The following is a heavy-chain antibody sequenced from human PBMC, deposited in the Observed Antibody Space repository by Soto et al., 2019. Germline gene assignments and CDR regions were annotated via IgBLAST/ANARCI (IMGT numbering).Heavy chain of an antibody. CDR3: ARGGTTIFGLVINESYFDY. Sequence: QVQLVQSGAEVKKPGASVKVSCKASGYTFTSYGISWVRQAPGQGLEWMGWISAYNGNTNYAQKLQGRITMITDTFTSIVYMELRSLRSDDTAVYYCARGGTTIFGLVINESYFDYWGQGTLVSVSS. V-gene: IGHV1-18*01. D-gene: IGHD3-3*01. CDR2: ISAYNGNT. J-gene: IGHJ4*02. CDR1: GYTFTSYG.